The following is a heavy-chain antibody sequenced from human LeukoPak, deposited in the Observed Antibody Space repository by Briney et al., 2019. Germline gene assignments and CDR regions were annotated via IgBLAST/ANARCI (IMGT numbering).Heavy chain of an antibody. V-gene: IGHV3-48*03. CDR2: ISSSGSTI. CDR1: GVTFSSYE. Sequence: GGSLRLSCAASGVTFSSYEMNWVRQAPGKGLEWLSYISSSGSTIYYADSVKGRFTISRDNAMNSLYLQMNSLRAEDTAVYYCAKPIAAAGPRWDPLDYWGQGTLVTVSS. CDR3: AKPIAAAGPRWDPLDY. D-gene: IGHD6-13*01. J-gene: IGHJ4*02.